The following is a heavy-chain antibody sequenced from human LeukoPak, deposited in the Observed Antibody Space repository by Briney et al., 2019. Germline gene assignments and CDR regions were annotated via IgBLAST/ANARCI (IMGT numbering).Heavy chain of an antibody. D-gene: IGHD4-17*01. CDR2: IYYSGST. Sequence: SETLSLTCTVSGGSISSSSYYWGWIRLPPGKGLEWIGSIYYSGSTYYNPSLKSRVTISVDTSKNQFSLKLSSVTAADTAVYYCARGPVTSGGREKQNYMDVWGKGTTVTVSS. CDR3: ARGPVTSGGREKQNYMDV. J-gene: IGHJ6*03. CDR1: GGSISSSSYY. V-gene: IGHV4-39*07.